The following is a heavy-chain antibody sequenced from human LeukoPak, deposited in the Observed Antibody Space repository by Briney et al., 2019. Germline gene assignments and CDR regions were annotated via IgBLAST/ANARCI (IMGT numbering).Heavy chain of an antibody. J-gene: IGHJ2*01. CDR3: ARDSSNWYFDL. CDR1: RGSISSYY. D-gene: IGHD6-6*01. V-gene: IGHV4-59*01. CDR2: TSNTGNT. Sequence: SETLSLTCTVSRGSISSYYWSWIRQPPGKGLEWIGYTSNTGNTNYNPSLKSRVTISVDTSKNQLSLKLSSVTAADTAVYYCARDSSNWYFDLWGRGSLVTVSS.